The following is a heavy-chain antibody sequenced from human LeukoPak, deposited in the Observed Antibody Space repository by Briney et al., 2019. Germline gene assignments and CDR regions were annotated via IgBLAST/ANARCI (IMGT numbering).Heavy chain of an antibody. CDR1: GFTVSSNY. J-gene: IGHJ4*02. CDR2: IYSGGST. D-gene: IGHD3-22*01. V-gene: IGHV3-66*02. CDR3: ARQTRDDYSGYYDY. Sequence: GGSLRLSCAASGFTVSSNYMSWVRQAPGKGLEWVSVIYSGGSTYYADSVKGRFTISRDNSKNTLYLQMNSLRAEDTAVYYCARQTRDDYSGYYDYWGQGTLVTVSS.